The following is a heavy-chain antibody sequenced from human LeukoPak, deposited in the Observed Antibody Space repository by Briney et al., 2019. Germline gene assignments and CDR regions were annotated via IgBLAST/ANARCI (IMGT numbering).Heavy chain of an antibody. D-gene: IGHD3-10*01. CDR2: ISSSGSTI. V-gene: IGHV3-11*01. CDR1: GFTFSDYY. Sequence: GGSLRLSCAASGFTFSDYYMSWIRQAPGKGLEWVSYISSSGSTIYYADSVKGRFTISRDNAKNSLYLQMNSLRAEDTAVYYCAKAVSMVRGVIGYYYYGMDVWGQGTTVTVSS. CDR3: AKAVSMVRGVIGYYYYGMDV. J-gene: IGHJ6*02.